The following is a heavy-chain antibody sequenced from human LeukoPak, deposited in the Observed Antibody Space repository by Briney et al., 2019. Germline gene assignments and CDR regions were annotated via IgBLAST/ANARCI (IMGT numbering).Heavy chain of an antibody. J-gene: IGHJ6*03. CDR1: GGSFSGYY. CDR2: INHSGST. V-gene: IGHV4-34*01. Sequence: SETLSFTGAVYGGSFSGYYWSWIRQPPGKGLEWIGEINHSGSTNYNPSLKSRVTISVDTSKNQFSLKLSSVTAADTAVYYCARIYGSGGNGYMDVWGKGTTVTVSS. CDR3: ARIYGSGGNGYMDV. D-gene: IGHD3-10*01.